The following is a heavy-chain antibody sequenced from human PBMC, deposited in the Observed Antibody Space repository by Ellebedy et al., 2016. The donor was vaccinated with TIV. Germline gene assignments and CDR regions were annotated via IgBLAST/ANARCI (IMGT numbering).Heavy chain of an antibody. CDR2: ISYDGSNK. Sequence: GESLKISCAASGFTFSSDAMHWVRQAPGKGLEWVAVISYDGSNKYYADSVKGRFTISRDNSKNTLYLQMNSLRAEDTAVYYCASLSSTSHDYYYYGMDVWGQGTTVTVSS. D-gene: IGHD2-2*01. V-gene: IGHV3-30*04. J-gene: IGHJ6*02. CDR3: ASLSSTSHDYYYYGMDV. CDR1: GFTFSSDA.